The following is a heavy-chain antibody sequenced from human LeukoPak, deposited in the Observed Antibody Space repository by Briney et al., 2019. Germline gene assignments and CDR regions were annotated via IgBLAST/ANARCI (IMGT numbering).Heavy chain of an antibody. CDR2: IYYSGST. J-gene: IGHJ5*02. V-gene: IGHV4-59*11. Sequence: SETLSLTCTVSGGSISSHYWSWIRQPPGKGLEWLGYIYYSGSTNYNPSLKSRVTISVDTSKNQFSLKLSSVTAADTAVYYCAAWVLYGGNGYNWFDPWGQGTLVTVSS. CDR3: AAWVLYGGNGYNWFDP. D-gene: IGHD4-23*01. CDR1: GGSISSHY.